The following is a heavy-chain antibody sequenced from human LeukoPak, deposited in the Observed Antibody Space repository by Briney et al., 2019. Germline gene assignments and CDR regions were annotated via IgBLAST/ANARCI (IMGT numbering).Heavy chain of an antibody. CDR1: GFTFSDHY. V-gene: IGHV3-11*03. CDR2: ISSGSTYT. J-gene: IGHJ4*02. Sequence: GGSLRLSCEVSGFTFSDHYMSWXRQAPGXXXEWVSYISSGSTYTNYADSVEGRFTISRDNAKNSLYLQMNSLRAEDTAVYYCAKLRSGGPAAGNYWGQGTLVTVSS. D-gene: IGHD6-13*01. CDR3: AKLRSGGPAAGNY.